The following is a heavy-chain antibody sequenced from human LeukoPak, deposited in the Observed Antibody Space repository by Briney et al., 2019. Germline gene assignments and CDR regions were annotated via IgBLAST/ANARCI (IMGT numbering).Heavy chain of an antibody. CDR2: ISNDGSNE. D-gene: IGHD2-15*01. V-gene: IGHV3-30*04. CDR3: ARGVYCSGGTCFLIDT. J-gene: IGHJ5*02. Sequence: GRSLRLSCAASGFSFSTYTMHWVRQAPGKGLEWVALISNDGSNEYYADSVKGRFTVSRDNSKNMVYLQLNSLKPEDTAVYFCARGVYCSGGTCFLIDTWGQGTQVTVSS. CDR1: GFSFSTYT.